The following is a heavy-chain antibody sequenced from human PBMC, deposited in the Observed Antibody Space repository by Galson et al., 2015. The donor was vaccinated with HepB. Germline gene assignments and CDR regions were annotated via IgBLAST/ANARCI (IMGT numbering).Heavy chain of an antibody. J-gene: IGHJ3*02. D-gene: IGHD3-22*01. Sequence: SLRLSCAASGFTFRSYAMHWVRQAPGKGLEWVAVISYDGSNKYYADSVKRRFTISRDNSKNTLYLEMNSLRAEDTAVYDCARDWWCYYDSSGYNAFDIWGYGTMFTVSS. V-gene: IGHV3-30-3*01. CDR3: ARDWWCYYDSSGYNAFDI. CDR1: GFTFRSYA. CDR2: ISYDGSNK.